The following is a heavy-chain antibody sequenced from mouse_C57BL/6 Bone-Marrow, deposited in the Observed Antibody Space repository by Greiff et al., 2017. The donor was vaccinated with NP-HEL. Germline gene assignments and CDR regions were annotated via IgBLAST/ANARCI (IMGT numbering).Heavy chain of an antibody. CDR2: INPNYGTT. Sequence: EVQLVESGPELVKPGASVKISCKASGYSFTDYNMNWVKQSNGKSLEWIGVINPNYGTTSYNQKFKGKATLTVDQSSSTAYMQLNSLTSEDSAVYYCARRYYGSSYYYAMDYWGQGTSVTVSS. V-gene: IGHV1-39*01. D-gene: IGHD1-1*01. CDR3: ARRYYGSSYYYAMDY. CDR1: GYSFTDYN. J-gene: IGHJ4*01.